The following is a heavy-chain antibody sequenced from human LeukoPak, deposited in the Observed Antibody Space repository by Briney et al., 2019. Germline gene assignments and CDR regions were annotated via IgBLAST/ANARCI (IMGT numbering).Heavy chain of an antibody. CDR1: GFTFDDYA. Sequence: GGSLRLSCAASGFTFDDYAMHWVRQAPGKGLEWVSLISWDGGSTYYADSVKGRFTISRDNSKNSLYLQMNSLRVEDTAVYYCAREYYSSSGKAFDMWGQGTMVTVSS. J-gene: IGHJ3*02. CDR3: AREYYSSSGKAFDM. CDR2: ISWDGGST. V-gene: IGHV3-43D*03. D-gene: IGHD2-2*01.